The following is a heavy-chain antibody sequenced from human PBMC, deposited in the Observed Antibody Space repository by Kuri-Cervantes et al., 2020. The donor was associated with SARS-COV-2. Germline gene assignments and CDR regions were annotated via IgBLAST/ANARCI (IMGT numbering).Heavy chain of an antibody. CDR3: ARDPGITIFGVPSSFDL. Sequence: SVKVSCKASGYTFTSYGISWVRQAPGQGLEWMGWISAYNGNTNYAQKLQGRVTTTTDTSTSTAYMELRSLRSDDTAVYYCARDPGITIFGVPSSFDLWGRGTLVTVSS. J-gene: IGHJ2*01. V-gene: IGHV1-18*01. D-gene: IGHD3-3*01. CDR1: GYTFTSYG. CDR2: ISAYNGNT.